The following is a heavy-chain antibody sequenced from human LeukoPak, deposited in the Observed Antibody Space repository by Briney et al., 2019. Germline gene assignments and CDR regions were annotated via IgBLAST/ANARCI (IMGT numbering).Heavy chain of an antibody. CDR3: ARDWYYDSSGYYYVRYGMDV. Sequence: ASVKVSCKASGGTFSSYAISWVRQAPGQGLEWMGRIIPILGIANYAQKFQGRVTITADKSTSTAYMELSSLRSEDTAVYYCARDWYYDSSGYYYVRYGMDVWGQGTTVTVSS. CDR1: GGTFSSYA. V-gene: IGHV1-69*04. D-gene: IGHD3-22*01. CDR2: IIPILGIA. J-gene: IGHJ6*02.